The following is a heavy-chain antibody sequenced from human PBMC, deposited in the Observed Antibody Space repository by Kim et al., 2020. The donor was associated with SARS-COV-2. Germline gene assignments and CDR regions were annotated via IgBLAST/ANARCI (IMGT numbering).Heavy chain of an antibody. V-gene: IGHV4-4*07. CDR1: GGSISSYY. Sequence: SETLSLTCTVSGGSISSYYWNWIRQPAGKGLEWLGRIHISGYTSYNPSLKSRVTMSVDTSKNQFSLKLNSVTAADTAVYYCARSGGQKTWYFDYWGQGTL. CDR2: IHISGYT. J-gene: IGHJ4*02. CDR3: ARSGGQKTWYFDY.